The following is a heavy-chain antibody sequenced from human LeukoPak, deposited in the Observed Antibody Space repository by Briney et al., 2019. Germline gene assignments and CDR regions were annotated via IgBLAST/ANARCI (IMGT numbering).Heavy chain of an antibody. V-gene: IGHV4-34*01. CDR1: GGSFSGYY. D-gene: IGHD3-10*01. J-gene: IGHJ4*02. CDR2: INHSGST. CDR3: ARGDYYGSGSYDY. Sequence: SETLSLTCAVYGGSFSGYYWSWIRQPPGKGLEWIGEINHSGSTNYNPSLKSRVTISVDTSKNQFSLKLGSVTAADTAVYYCARGDYYGSGSYDYWGRGTLVTVSS.